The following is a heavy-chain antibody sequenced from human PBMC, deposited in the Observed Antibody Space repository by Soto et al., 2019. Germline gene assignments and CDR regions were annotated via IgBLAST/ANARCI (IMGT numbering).Heavy chain of an antibody. CDR3: ARSVAGTLDYYYYYGMDV. Sequence: QVQLVQSGAEVKKPGSSVKVSCKASGGTFSSYAISWVRQAPGQGLEWMGGIIPIFGTANYAQKFQGSVTITADESTSTAYMELSSLRSEDTAVYYCARSVAGTLDYYYYYGMDVWGQGTTVTVSS. D-gene: IGHD6-19*01. V-gene: IGHV1-69*12. CDR2: IIPIFGTA. J-gene: IGHJ6*02. CDR1: GGTFSSYA.